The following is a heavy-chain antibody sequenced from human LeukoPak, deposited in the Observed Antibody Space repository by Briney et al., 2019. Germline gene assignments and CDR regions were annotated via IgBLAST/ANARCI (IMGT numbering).Heavy chain of an antibody. V-gene: IGHV4-59*11. CDR1: GGSISSHY. CDR3: ARDPTTVTKGLDI. Sequence: SETLSLTCTVSGGSISSHYWSWIRQPPGKGLEWIGYISYIGNTNYNPSLKSRVTISVDTSKNQFSLKLSSVTAADAAVYFCARDPTTVTKGLDIWGQGTMVTVSS. D-gene: IGHD4-17*01. CDR2: ISYIGNT. J-gene: IGHJ3*02.